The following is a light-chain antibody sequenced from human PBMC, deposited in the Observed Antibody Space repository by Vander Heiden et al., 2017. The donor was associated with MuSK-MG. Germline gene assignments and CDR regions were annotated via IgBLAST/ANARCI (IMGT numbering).Light chain of an antibody. CDR3: QQYGSSHPYT. Sequence: DIVLPQSPGTLSLSPGERATLSCRASQSVSSSYLAWYQQKPGQAPRLLIYGASSRATGIPDRFSGSGSGTDFTLTISRLEPEDYVVYYCQQYGSSHPYTFGQGTKLEIK. CDR1: QSVSSSY. CDR2: GAS. J-gene: IGKJ2*01. V-gene: IGKV3-20*01.